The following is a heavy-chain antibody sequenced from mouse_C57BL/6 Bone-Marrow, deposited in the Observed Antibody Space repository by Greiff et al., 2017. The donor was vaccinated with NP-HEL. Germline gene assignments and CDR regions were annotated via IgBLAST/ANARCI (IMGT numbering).Heavy chain of an antibody. CDR2: IYPGDGDT. V-gene: IGHV1-82*01. D-gene: IGHD1-1*01. Sequence: QVQLQQSGPELVKPGASVKISCKASGYAFSSSWMNWVKQRPGKGLEWIGRIYPGDGDTNYNGKFKGKATLTADKSSSTAYMQLSSLTSEDSAVYFCARSYYYGSSYKDCWGQGTTLTVSS. J-gene: IGHJ2*01. CDR3: ARSYYYGSSYKDC. CDR1: GYAFSSSW.